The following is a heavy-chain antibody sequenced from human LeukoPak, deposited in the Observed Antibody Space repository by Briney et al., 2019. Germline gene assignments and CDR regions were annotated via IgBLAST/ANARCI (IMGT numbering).Heavy chain of an antibody. CDR3: AREKTGDGHNFNWFDP. J-gene: IGHJ5*02. Sequence: SVEVSCKALGGTFRHHAVSWVRQAPGQGLEWMGGTIPFLDTPQYAQRFQGRLTITTDESTITAYMELNSLESDDTAVYYCAREKTGDGHNFNWFDPWGQGTLVTFSS. V-gene: IGHV1-69*05. CDR1: GGTFRHHA. CDR2: TIPFLDTP. D-gene: IGHD5-24*01.